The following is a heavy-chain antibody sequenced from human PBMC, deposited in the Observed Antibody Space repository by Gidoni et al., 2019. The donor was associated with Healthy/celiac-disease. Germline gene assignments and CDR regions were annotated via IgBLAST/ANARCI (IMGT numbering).Heavy chain of an antibody. V-gene: IGHV3-21*01. CDR1: GFTFSSYS. Sequence: EVQLVESGGGLVKPGGSLRLSCAASGFTFSSYSMNWVRQAPGKGLEWVSSISSSSSYIYYADSVKGRFTISRDNAKNSLYLQMNSLRAEDTAVYYCARDLGPGAPFDYWGQGTLVTVSS. CDR2: ISSSSSYI. D-gene: IGHD1-26*01. CDR3: ARDLGPGAPFDY. J-gene: IGHJ4*02.